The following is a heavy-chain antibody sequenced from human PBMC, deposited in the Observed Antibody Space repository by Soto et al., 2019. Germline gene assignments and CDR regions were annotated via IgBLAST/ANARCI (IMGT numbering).Heavy chain of an antibody. D-gene: IGHD3-22*01. CDR3: AKYPGAQLTYYFDSGDYHPIGY. CDR2: ITGSGATT. J-gene: IGHJ4*02. CDR1: GFTFSSCA. V-gene: IGHV3-23*01. Sequence: EVQLLESGGGLVQPGGSLRLSCAASGFTFSSCAMSWVRQAPGKGLEWVSGITGSGATTYYADSVKGRFTISRDNSKNGLYLQMNSLTAEDMAVYYCAKYPGAQLTYYFDSGDYHPIGYWGQGTLVTVSS.